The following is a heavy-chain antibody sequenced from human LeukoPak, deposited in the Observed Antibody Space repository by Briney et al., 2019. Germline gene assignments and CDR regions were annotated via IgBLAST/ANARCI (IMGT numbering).Heavy chain of an antibody. CDR2: IHAGGTT. CDR1: GFTVSSNY. J-gene: IGHJ4*02. D-gene: IGHD3-16*01. CDR3: AREVRGDYFDF. Sequence: GGSLRLSCAVSGFTVSSNYMNWVRQAPGKGLEWVSVIHAGGTTFYAGSVKGRFTISRDNSKNTLYLQMNSLRADDTAVYYCAREVRGDYFDFWGRGTLVTVSS. V-gene: IGHV3-53*01.